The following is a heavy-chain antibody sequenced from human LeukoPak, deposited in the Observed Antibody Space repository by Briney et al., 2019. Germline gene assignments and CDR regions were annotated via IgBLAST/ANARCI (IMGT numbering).Heavy chain of an antibody. CDR2: INHSGST. V-gene: IGHV4-34*01. Sequence: SETLSLTCAVYGGSFSGYYWSWIRQPPGKGLEWIGEINHSGSTFYNPSLKSRVTISVDNSKNQFSLRLSSVTAADTAVYYCARELWFANAPGSWLDPWGQGTLVTVSS. D-gene: IGHD2-21*01. CDR1: GGSFSGYY. J-gene: IGHJ5*02. CDR3: ARELWFANAPGSWLDP.